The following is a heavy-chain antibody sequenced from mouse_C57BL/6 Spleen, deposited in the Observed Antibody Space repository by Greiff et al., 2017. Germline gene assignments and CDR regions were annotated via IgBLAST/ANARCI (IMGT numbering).Heavy chain of an antibody. V-gene: IGHV1-82*01. CDR2: IYPGDGDT. J-gene: IGHJ3*01. CDR1: GYAFSSSW. Sequence: VQRVESGPELVKPGASVKISCKASGYAFSSSWMNWVKQRPGKGLEWIGRIYPGDGDTNYNGKFKGKATLTADKSSSTAYMQLSSLTSEDSAVYFCARDEVAYWGQGTLVTVSA. CDR3: ARDEVAY. D-gene: IGHD1-3*01.